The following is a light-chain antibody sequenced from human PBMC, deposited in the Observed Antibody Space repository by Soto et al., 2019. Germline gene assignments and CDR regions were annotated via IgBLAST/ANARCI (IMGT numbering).Light chain of an antibody. CDR3: CLYAGSSVM. Sequence: QSVLTQPRSVSGSPGQSVTISCTGTSSDVGVYNYVSWYQQHPGKAPKLMIYDVTKRPSGVPDRFSGSKSGNTASLTISGLQAEDEADYYCCLYAGSSVMFGGGTKLTVL. CDR1: SSDVGVYNY. CDR2: DVT. V-gene: IGLV2-11*01. J-gene: IGLJ3*02.